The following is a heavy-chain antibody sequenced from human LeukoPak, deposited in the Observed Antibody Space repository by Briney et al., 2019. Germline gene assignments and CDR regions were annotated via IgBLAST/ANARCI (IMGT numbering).Heavy chain of an antibody. CDR2: IIPIFGTA. CDR3: ARSYGSGSYFGMNRRGAFDY. CDR1: GGTFSSYA. J-gene: IGHJ4*02. D-gene: IGHD3-10*01. Sequence: GSSVKVSCKASGGTFSSYAISWVRQAPGQGLEWMGGIIPIFGTANYAQKFQGRVTITADESTSTAYMELSSLRSEDTAVYYCARSYGSGSYFGMNRRGAFDYWGQGTLVTVSS. V-gene: IGHV1-69*01.